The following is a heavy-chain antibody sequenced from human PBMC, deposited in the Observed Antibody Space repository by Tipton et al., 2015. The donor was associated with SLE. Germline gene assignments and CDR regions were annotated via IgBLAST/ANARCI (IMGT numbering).Heavy chain of an antibody. V-gene: IGHV4-59*12. Sequence: TLSLTCTVSGGSIRSYYWTWIRQPPGKRLEWIAYIYHSGITNYNPSLQSRVTISVDRSKNQFSLKLSSVTAADTAVYYCARLAAGGYYDSSGSGYFDYWGQGTLVTVSS. CDR2: IYHSGIT. J-gene: IGHJ4*02. CDR3: ARLAAGGYYDSSGSGYFDY. CDR1: GGSIRSYY. D-gene: IGHD3-22*01.